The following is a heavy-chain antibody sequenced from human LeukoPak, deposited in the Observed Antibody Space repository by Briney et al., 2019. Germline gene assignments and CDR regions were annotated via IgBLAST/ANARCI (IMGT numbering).Heavy chain of an antibody. CDR2: IKQDGSEK. J-gene: IGHJ6*02. CDR3: AREGYCSSTSCPSNGMDV. Sequence: GGSLRLSCAASGFTFSSYWMSWVRQAPGKGLEWVANIKQDGSEKYYVDSVKGRFTISRDNAKNSLYLQMNSLRAEDTAVYYCAREGYCSSTSCPSNGMDVWGQGTTVTVSS. D-gene: IGHD2-2*01. CDR1: GFTFSSYW. V-gene: IGHV3-7*01.